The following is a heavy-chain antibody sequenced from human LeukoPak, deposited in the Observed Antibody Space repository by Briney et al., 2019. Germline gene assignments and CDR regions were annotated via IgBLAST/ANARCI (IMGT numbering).Heavy chain of an antibody. CDR1: GFTFTNSW. Sequence: GESLKISCKASGFTFTNSWIGWVRQMPGRGLEWMGVIYPANSDTRYSPSFQGQVTISADKSISTAYLQWSSLKASDAAMYYCARHGKTYCGDDCYPIDYWGQGTLVTVSS. CDR3: ARHGKTYCGDDCYPIDY. J-gene: IGHJ4*02. D-gene: IGHD2-21*02. CDR2: IYPANSDT. V-gene: IGHV5-51*01.